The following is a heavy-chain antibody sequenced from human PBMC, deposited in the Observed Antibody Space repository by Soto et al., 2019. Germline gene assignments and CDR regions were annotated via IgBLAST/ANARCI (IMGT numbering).Heavy chain of an antibody. V-gene: IGHV3-30*18. Sequence: PGGSLRLSCAASGFTFSSYGMHWVRQAPGKGLEWVAVISYDGSNKYYADSVKGRFTISRDNSKNTLYLQMNSLRAEDTAVYYCAKDIVPADRYNCFDPWRQRTLVTVSS. CDR1: GFTFSSYG. CDR2: ISYDGSNK. CDR3: AKDIVPADRYNCFDP. J-gene: IGHJ5*02. D-gene: IGHD2-2*01.